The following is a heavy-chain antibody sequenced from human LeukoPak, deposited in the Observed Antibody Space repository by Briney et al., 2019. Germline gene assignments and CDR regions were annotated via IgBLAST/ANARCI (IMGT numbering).Heavy chain of an antibody. CDR3: XKXSGYEAQYYYYYMDV. CDR2: INQDGSEK. Sequence: GGSLRLSCGASGFTFDDYWMSWVRQAPGQGVEWVANINQDGSEKYYLDSAKGRFTISRDNARNSLYLQVNRLRGEDTGVYYCXKXSGYEAQYYYYYMDVWGKGTTVTISS. D-gene: IGHD5-12*01. V-gene: IGHV3-7*01. CDR1: GFTFDDYW. J-gene: IGHJ6*03.